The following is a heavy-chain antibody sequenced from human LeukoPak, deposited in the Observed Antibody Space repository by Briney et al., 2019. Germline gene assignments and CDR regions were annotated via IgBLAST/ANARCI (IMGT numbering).Heavy chain of an antibody. D-gene: IGHD6-19*01. J-gene: IGHJ3*02. V-gene: IGHV4-59*01. CDR3: ARVYEDGGGQTGYSSGADI. Sequence: SETLSLTCTVSGGSISTSYWNWIRQSPGKGLEWIGYIFYSGSTNYNPSLNSRVTISVDTSKNQFSLKLSSVTAADTAVYYCARVYEDGGGQTGYSSGADIWGQGTMVTVSS. CDR2: IFYSGST. CDR1: GGSISTSY.